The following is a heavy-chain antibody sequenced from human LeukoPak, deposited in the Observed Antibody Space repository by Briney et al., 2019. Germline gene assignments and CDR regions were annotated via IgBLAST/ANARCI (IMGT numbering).Heavy chain of an antibody. D-gene: IGHD3-10*01. Sequence: SETLSLTCTVSGGSISSSSYYWGWIRQPPGKGLEWIGSIYYSGSTYYNPSLKSRVTISVDTSKNQFSLKLSSVTAADTAVYYCARGALLWFGDRMEYYFDYWGQGTLLTVSS. V-gene: IGHV4-39*07. J-gene: IGHJ4*02. CDR2: IYYSGST. CDR1: GGSISSSSYY. CDR3: ARGALLWFGDRMEYYFDY.